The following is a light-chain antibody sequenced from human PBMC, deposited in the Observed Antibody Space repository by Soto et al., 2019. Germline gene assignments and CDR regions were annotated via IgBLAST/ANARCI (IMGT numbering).Light chain of an antibody. CDR2: DVT. CDR3: CSYAGSYTWV. CDR1: SSDVGSDNY. Sequence: QSALTQPRSVSGSPGQSVTISCSATSSDVGSDNYVSWYQHHPGKAPKLMIYDVTKRPSGVPDRFSGSKSGNTASLTISGLQAEDEADYNCCSYAGSYTWVFGGGTKVTVL. V-gene: IGLV2-11*01. J-gene: IGLJ3*02.